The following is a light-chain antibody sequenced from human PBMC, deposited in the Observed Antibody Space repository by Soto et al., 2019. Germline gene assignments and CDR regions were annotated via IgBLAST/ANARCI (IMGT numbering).Light chain of an antibody. J-gene: IGKJ4*02. CDR2: DAS. CDR3: QQRSNWPPFLT. Sequence: EIVLTQSPATLSLSPGERATLSCRASQSVSSYLAWYQQKPGQAPRLLIYDASNRATGIPARFSGSGSGTDFTLTISSLEPEDFAVYYCQQRSNWPPFLTFVGGIKVQIK. CDR1: QSVSSY. V-gene: IGKV3-11*01.